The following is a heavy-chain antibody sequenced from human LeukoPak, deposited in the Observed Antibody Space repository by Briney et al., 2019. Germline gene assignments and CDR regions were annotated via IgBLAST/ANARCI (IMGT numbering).Heavy chain of an antibody. CDR2: IYYSVST. CDR1: GGSISSHY. J-gene: IGHJ6*03. V-gene: IGHV4-59*11. CDR3: ARGIAAAGTAYYYYYMDV. D-gene: IGHD6-13*01. Sequence: PSETLSLTCSVSGGSISSHYWSWIRLPPGKALEWIGYIYYSVSTNYSPSLKSRVTISVDTSKNQFSLNLSSVTPADTAVYYCARGIAAAGTAYYYYYMDVWGKGSTVTVSS.